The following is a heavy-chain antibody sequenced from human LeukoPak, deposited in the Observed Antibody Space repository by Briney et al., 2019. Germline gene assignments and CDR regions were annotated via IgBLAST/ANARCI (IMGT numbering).Heavy chain of an antibody. CDR3: ARSNYDTLIFDY. D-gene: IGHD4-11*01. Sequence: ASVKVSCKASGYTFTGYYMHWVRQAPGQGLEWMGRINPNSGGTNYAQKFQGRVTMSRDTSTSTAYMELSRLRSDDTAVYYCARSNYDTLIFDYWGQGTLVTVSS. CDR2: INPNSGGT. CDR1: GYTFTGYY. J-gene: IGHJ4*02. V-gene: IGHV1-2*06.